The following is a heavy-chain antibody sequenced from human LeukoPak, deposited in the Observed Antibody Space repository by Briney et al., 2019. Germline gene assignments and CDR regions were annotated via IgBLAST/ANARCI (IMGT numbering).Heavy chain of an antibody. D-gene: IGHD5-24*01. J-gene: IGHJ4*02. Sequence: GGSLSLSCAASGFPFSDYSMNWFRQAPGKGLEWISYIGIDSGNTNYADSVKGRFTISGDKAKNSLYLQMNSLRVEDTAVYYCARDYKYAFDNWGQGTLVTVSS. CDR2: IGIDSGNT. CDR3: ARDYKYAFDN. V-gene: IGHV3-48*01. CDR1: GFPFSDYS.